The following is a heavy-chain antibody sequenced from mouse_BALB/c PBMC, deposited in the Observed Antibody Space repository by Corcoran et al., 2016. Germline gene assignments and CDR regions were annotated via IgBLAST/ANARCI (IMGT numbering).Heavy chain of an antibody. V-gene: IGHV14-1*02. Sequence: EVQLQQSGAELVRPGALVKLSCKASGFNIKDHYMHWVKQRPEQGLEWIGWIDPGNGNTIYDPKFQGKASITADTSSNTAHLQFSSLTSEDTAVYYCARGYGNSAWFAYWGQGTLVTVSA. CDR2: IDPGNGNT. CDR3: ARGYGNSAWFAY. D-gene: IGHD2-10*02. J-gene: IGHJ3*01. CDR1: GFNIKDHY.